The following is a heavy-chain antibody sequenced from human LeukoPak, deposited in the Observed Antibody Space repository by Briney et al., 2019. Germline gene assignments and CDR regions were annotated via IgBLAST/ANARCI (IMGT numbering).Heavy chain of an antibody. J-gene: IGHJ1*01. CDR2: IYYSGST. V-gene: IGHV4-59*01. CDR3: ARVTGRYFQH. D-gene: IGHD3-10*01. CDR1: GGSISSYY. Sequence: PSETLSFTCTVSGGSISSYYWSWIRQPPGKGLEWIGYIYYSGSTNYNPSLKSRVTISVDTSKNQFSLKLSSVTAADTAVYYCARVTGRYFQHWGQGTLVTVSS.